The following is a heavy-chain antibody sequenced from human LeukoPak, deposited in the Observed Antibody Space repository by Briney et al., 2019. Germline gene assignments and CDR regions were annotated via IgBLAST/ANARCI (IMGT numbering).Heavy chain of an antibody. CDR1: GYSISSGYY. J-gene: IGHJ6*02. CDR3: ARVGPPQVPKNYYYYGMDV. D-gene: IGHD2-2*01. V-gene: IGHV4-38-2*02. CDR2: IYHSGST. Sequence: SETLSLTCTVSGYSISSGYYWGWIRQPPGKGLEWIGNIYHSGSTNYNPSLKSRVTISVDTSKNQFSLKLSSVTAADTAVYYCARVGPPQVPKNYYYYGMDVWGQGTTVTVSS.